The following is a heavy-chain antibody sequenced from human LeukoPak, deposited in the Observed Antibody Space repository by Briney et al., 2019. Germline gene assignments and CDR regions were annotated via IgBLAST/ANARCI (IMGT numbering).Heavy chain of an antibody. J-gene: IGHJ4*02. D-gene: IGHD3-10*01. V-gene: IGHV3-33*01. CDR3: ARDQRGGPIDS. Sequence: GGSLRLSCAVSGFTFSSYGMHWVRQAPGKGLEWVAVIWYDGSNKYYADSVKGQFTISRDNSNNTLYLQMNSLRAEDTAVYYCARDQRGGPIDSWGQGTLVTVSS. CDR2: IWYDGSNK. CDR1: GFTFSSYG.